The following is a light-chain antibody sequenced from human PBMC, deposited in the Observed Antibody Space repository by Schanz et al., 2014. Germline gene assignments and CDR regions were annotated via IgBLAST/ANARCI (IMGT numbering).Light chain of an antibody. CDR1: QSVSSS. CDR3: QQRSNWPYT. V-gene: IGKV3-11*01. Sequence: ENVLTQSPATLSLSPGERATLSCRASQSVSSSLAWYQQKPGQAPRLLIYDASTRATGIPDRFSGSGSGTDFTLTISSLEPEDFAVYYCQQRSNWPYTFGQGTKLEIK. CDR2: DAS. J-gene: IGKJ2*01.